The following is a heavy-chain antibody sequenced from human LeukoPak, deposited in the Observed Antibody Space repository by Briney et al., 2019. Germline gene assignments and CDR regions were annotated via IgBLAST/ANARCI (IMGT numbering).Heavy chain of an antibody. Sequence: GGSLRLSCAASGFTFSSYAISWVRQAPGKGLEWVANIKQDGREKYYVDSVKGRFTISRDNAKNSLYLQMNTLRAEDTAVYYCAREVGATNAFDIWGQGTMVTVSS. V-gene: IGHV3-7*04. CDR2: IKQDGREK. J-gene: IGHJ3*02. CDR3: AREVGATNAFDI. D-gene: IGHD1-26*01. CDR1: GFTFSSYA.